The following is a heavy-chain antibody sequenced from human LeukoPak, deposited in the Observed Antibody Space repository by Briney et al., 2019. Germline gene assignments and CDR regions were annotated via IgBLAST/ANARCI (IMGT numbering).Heavy chain of an antibody. Sequence: GGSLRLSCAASGFTFSSYGMHWVRQAPGKGLEWVAVIWYDGSNKYYADSVKGRFTISRDNSKHTLYLQMNSLRAEDTAVYYCARDRDYYGSGLDAFDIWGQGTIVTVSS. J-gene: IGHJ3*02. CDR3: ARDRDYYGSGLDAFDI. V-gene: IGHV3-33*01. CDR2: IWYDGSNK. CDR1: GFTFSSYG. D-gene: IGHD3-10*01.